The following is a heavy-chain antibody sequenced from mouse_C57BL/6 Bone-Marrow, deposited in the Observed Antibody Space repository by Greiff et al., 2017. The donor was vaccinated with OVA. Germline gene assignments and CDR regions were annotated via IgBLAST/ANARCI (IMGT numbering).Heavy chain of an antibody. CDR3: ARSRWLPYAMDY. D-gene: IGHD2-3*01. Sequence: VQLQQSGAELARPGASVKLSCKASGYTFTSYGISWVKQRTGQGLEWIGEIYPRSGNTYYNEKFKGKATLTADKSSSTAYMELRSLTSEDSAVYFWARSRWLPYAMDYWGQGTSVTVSS. V-gene: IGHV1-81*01. J-gene: IGHJ4*01. CDR2: IYPRSGNT. CDR1: GYTFTSYG.